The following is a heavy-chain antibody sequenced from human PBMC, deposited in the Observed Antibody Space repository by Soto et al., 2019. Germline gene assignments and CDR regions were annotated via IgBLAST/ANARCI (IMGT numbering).Heavy chain of an antibody. D-gene: IGHD2-21*02. CDR2: IRGKADSYAT. CDR3: ARQHCGSDCDRHY. CDR1: GFTFSGSV. Sequence: EVQLVESGGGLVQPGGSLKLSCAASGFTFSGSVIHWVRQASGKGLEWVGRIRGKADSYATIYAASVKGRFTISRDESKNTAYLQMNSLKIEDTAVYYCARQHCGSDCDRHYWGQGTLVTVSS. J-gene: IGHJ4*02. V-gene: IGHV3-73*01.